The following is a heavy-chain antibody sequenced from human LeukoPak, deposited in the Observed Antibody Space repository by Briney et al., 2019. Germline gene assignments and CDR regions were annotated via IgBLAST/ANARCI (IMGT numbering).Heavy chain of an antibody. CDR2: IHDSGST. J-gene: IGHJ4*02. V-gene: IGHV4-39*01. D-gene: IGHD4-23*01. Sequence: SETLSLTCSVSGGSSSSSSYYWGWIRQPPGKGLEWIGSIHDSGSTDYNPSLKSRVTISVDTSKNPFSLKLSSVTAADTAVYYCARLYGGISNNYYYDYWGQGTLVTVSS. CDR1: GGSSSSSSYY. CDR3: ARLYGGISNNYYYDY.